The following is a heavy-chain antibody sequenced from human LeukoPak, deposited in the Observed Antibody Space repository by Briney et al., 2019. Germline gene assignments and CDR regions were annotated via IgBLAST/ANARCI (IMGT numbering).Heavy chain of an antibody. D-gene: IGHD3-10*01. CDR1: GYTLTELS. J-gene: IGHJ6*02. CDR3: ATNYGSGSYYTRNYYYYYGMDV. V-gene: IGHV1-24*01. Sequence: ASVKVSCKVSGYTLTELSMHWVRQAPGKGLEWMGGFDPEDGETIYAQKFQGRVAMPEDTSTDTAYMELSSLRSEDTAVYYCATNYGSGSYYTRNYYYYYGMDVWGQGTTVTVYS. CDR2: FDPEDGET.